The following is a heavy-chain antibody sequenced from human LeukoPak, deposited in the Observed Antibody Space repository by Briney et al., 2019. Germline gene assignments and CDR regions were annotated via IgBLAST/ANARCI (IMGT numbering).Heavy chain of an antibody. V-gene: IGHV1-18*01. CDR1: GYTFTSYG. CDR2: ISAYNGNT. J-gene: IGHJ6*03. CDR3: ARDCSSTSCYSVLNYYYYYMDV. Sequence: ASVKVSCKASGYTFTSYGISWVRQAPGQGLEWMGWISAYNGNTNYAQKLQGRVTMTTDTSTSTAYMELRSLRSDDTAVYYCARDCSSTSCYSVLNYYYYYMDVWGKGTTVTVSS. D-gene: IGHD2-2*02.